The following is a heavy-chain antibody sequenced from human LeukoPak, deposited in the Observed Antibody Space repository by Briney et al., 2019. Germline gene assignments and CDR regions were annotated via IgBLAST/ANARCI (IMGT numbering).Heavy chain of an antibody. CDR1: GYMFTSNY. Sequence: ASVKVSCKASGYMFTSNYIHWVRQAPGQGLEWMGMIYPRDCSTSYAQRFQDRVTVTKDTSTSTVHMELSGLGSEDTAVYYCARDQEGFDYWGQGTQVTVSS. J-gene: IGHJ4*02. V-gene: IGHV1-46*01. CDR2: IYPRDCST. CDR3: ARDQEGFDY.